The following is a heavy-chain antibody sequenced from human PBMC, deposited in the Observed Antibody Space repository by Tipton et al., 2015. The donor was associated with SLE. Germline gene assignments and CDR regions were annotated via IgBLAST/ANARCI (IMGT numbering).Heavy chain of an antibody. D-gene: IGHD2-2*01. J-gene: IGHJ4*02. Sequence: TLSLTCAVYGGSFSGYYWSWIRQPPGKGLEWIGEINHSGNTNYNPSLKSRVAISVDKSKNQFSLKLNFVTAADTAVYYCARDAGPRDYCDLWGQGTLVTVSS. CDR2: INHSGNT. V-gene: IGHV4-34*01. CDR1: GGSFSGYY. CDR3: ARDAGPRDYCDL.